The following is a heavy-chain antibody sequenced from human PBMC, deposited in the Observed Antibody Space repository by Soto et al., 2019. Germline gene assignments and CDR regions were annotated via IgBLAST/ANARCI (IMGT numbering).Heavy chain of an antibody. V-gene: IGHV3-23*01. CDR1: GFTFRSYA. D-gene: IGHD3-3*01. CDR3: AKTGPYYDFWSGYSNYYYGMDV. CDR2: ISGSGGST. J-gene: IGHJ6*02. Sequence: GGSLRLSCAASGFTFRSYAMSWVRPAPGKGLEWVSAISGSGGSTYYADSVKGRFTISRDNSKNTLYLQMNSLRAEDTAVYYCAKTGPYYDFWSGYSNYYYGMDVWGQGTTVTVSS.